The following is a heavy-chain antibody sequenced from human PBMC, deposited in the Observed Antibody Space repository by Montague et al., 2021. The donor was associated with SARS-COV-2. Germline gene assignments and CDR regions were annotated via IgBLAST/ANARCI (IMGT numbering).Heavy chain of an antibody. CDR3: ARPNSGSYLRYFDL. V-gene: IGHV3-30-3*01. J-gene: IGHJ2*01. D-gene: IGHD1-26*01. Sequence: SLRLSCAASGFTFSSYAMHWVRQAPGKGLEWVAVISYDGSNKYYADSVKGRFTISRDNSKNTLYPQMNSLRAEDTAVYYCARPNSGSYLRYFDLWGRGTLVTVSS. CDR2: ISYDGSNK. CDR1: GFTFSSYA.